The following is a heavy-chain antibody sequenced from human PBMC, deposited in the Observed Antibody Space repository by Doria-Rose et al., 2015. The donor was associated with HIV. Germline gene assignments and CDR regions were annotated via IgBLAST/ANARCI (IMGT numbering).Heavy chain of an antibody. Sequence: SGPVLVKPTETLTLTCTVSGVSLSSPGMGVSWIRQPPGKALEWLANIFSDDERSYKTSLKSRLTISRDTSKSQVVLTMTDMDPVDTATYYCARIQSSRWYHKYYFDFWGQGTLVIVSA. CDR1: GVSLSSPGMG. D-gene: IGHD6-13*01. J-gene: IGHJ4*02. V-gene: IGHV2-26*01. CDR2: IFSDDER. CDR3: ARIQSSRWYHKYYFDF.